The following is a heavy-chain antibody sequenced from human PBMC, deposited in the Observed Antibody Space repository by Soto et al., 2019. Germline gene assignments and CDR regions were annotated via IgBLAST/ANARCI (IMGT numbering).Heavy chain of an antibody. CDR2: VYYSGST. CDR1: GGSISGYY. Sequence: PSETLSLTCTVSGGSISGYYWSWFRQPPGKGLEWIASVYYSGSTNYNPSLKSRVTISLDTSKTQFSLKLSSVTAADSAVYFCARHSHDYRKSFDYWGQGSLVTGSS. J-gene: IGHJ4*02. V-gene: IGHV4-59*08. CDR3: ARHSHDYRKSFDY. D-gene: IGHD5-12*01.